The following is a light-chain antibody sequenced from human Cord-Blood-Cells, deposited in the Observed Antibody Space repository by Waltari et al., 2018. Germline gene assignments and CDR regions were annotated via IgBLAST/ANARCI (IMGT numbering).Light chain of an antibody. Sequence: EIVLTQSPGSLSSSPAERATLSCRDSQSVSSRYLAWYQQKPGQAPRLLIYGASSRATGIPDRFSGSGSGTDFTLTISRLEPEDFAVYYCQQYGSSPWTFGQGTKVEIK. CDR3: QQYGSSPWT. V-gene: IGKV3-20*01. CDR1: QSVSSRY. CDR2: GAS. J-gene: IGKJ1*01.